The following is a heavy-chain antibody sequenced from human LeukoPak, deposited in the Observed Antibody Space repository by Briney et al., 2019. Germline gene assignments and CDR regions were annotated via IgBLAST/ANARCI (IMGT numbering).Heavy chain of an antibody. J-gene: IGHJ4*02. D-gene: IGHD3-22*01. CDR3: ARGYMQTFYDRSGYYGAYFDY. CDR1: GYTFTSYY. CDR2: MNPSGGST. V-gene: IGHV1-46*01. Sequence: GASVKISCKTSGYTFTSYYIHWVRQAPGQGPEWMGIMNPSGGSTNYAQKFRGRVTMTRDTSTSTVYMELSSLRSEDTAVYYCARGYMQTFYDRSGYYGAYFDYWGQGTLVTVSS.